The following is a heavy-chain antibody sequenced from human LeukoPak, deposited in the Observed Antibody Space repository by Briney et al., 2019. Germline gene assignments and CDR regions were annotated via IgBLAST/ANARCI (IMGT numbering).Heavy chain of an antibody. D-gene: IGHD4-17*01. J-gene: IGHJ4*02. CDR1: GGSFSGYY. CDR3: ARGALGDYIGLDY. Sequence: SETLSLTWAVYGGSFSGYYWSWIRQPPGKGLEWIGEINHSGSTNYNPSLKSRVTISVDTSKNQFSLKLSSVTAADTAVYYCARGALGDYIGLDYWGQGTLVIVSS. CDR2: INHSGST. V-gene: IGHV4-34*01.